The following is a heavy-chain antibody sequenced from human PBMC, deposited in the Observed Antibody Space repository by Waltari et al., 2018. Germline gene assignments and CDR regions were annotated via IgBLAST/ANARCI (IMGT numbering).Heavy chain of an antibody. CDR3: ARSGGGTTSFGVAE. CDR2: INPKGGGT. CDR1: GYTFTDFF. Sequence: QVQLVQSGAEVKKSGASVKVSCKASGYTFTDFFIHWVRQAPGQGLGWMGRINPKGGGTSYAQGFQGRVTMTGDTSISTAYMEVTGLRSDDTAIYYCARSGGGTTSFGVAEWGQGSLVTVSS. J-gene: IGHJ4*02. D-gene: IGHD3-3*01. V-gene: IGHV1-2*06.